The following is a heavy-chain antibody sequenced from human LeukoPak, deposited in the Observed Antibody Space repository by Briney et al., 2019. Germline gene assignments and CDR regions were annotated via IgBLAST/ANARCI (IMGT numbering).Heavy chain of an antibody. J-gene: IGHJ3*01. Sequence: PGGSLRLSCAASGFTFSSYAMSWVRQAPGKGLEWVSATSGSGGSTYYADSVKGRFTISRDNSKNTLYLQMNSLRAEDTAVYYCAKDFPPYYYDSSGYYSNWGQGTMVTVSS. D-gene: IGHD3-22*01. CDR3: AKDFPPYYYDSSGYYSN. CDR1: GFTFSSYA. V-gene: IGHV3-23*01. CDR2: TSGSGGST.